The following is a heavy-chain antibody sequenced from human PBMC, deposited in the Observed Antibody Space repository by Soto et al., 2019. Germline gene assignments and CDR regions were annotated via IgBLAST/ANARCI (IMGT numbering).Heavy chain of an antibody. CDR2: IDYSGST. CDR3: ARRWSRYDYNN. D-gene: IGHD4-4*01. V-gene: IGHV4-39*01. CDR1: GGSRRSRSYP. J-gene: IGHJ4*02. Sequence: EPLPLPSSHAGGSRRSRSYPWGWIRQLPGKGLEWIGIIDYSGSTYYNPSLKSRVTISVDTSKNQFSMKLSSVTAADTAVYYCARRWSRYDYNNWGRGSLGSVSS.